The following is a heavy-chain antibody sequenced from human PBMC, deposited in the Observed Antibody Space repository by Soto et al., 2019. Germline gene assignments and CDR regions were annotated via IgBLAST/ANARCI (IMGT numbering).Heavy chain of an antibody. D-gene: IGHD3-3*01. J-gene: IGHJ4*02. CDR2: ISANNGNT. CDR3: ARSAPFDIYAITPLEF. CDR1: GYTFTTFG. V-gene: IGHV1-18*01. Sequence: ASVKVSCKASGYTFTTFGISWVRQAPGQGLEWVGWISANNGNTKYSQKFQGRVSLTTETSASKAYMELRSLRSDDTAVYYCARSAPFDIYAITPLEFWGQGTLVTVSS.